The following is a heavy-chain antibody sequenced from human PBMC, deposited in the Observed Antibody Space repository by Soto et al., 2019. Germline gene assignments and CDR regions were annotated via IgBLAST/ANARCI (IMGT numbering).Heavy chain of an antibody. J-gene: IGHJ4*02. CDR1: GESFTIYW. D-gene: IGHD6-6*01. CDR2: IDPSDSYT. V-gene: IGHV5-10-1*01. CDR3: ARLRRQLTDY. Sequence: PGEFLKICCRGCGESFTIYWISGVRQMPGKGLEWMGRIDPSDSYTNYSPSFQGHVTISADKSISTAYLQWSSLKASDTAMYYCARLRRQLTDYWGQGTLVTVSS.